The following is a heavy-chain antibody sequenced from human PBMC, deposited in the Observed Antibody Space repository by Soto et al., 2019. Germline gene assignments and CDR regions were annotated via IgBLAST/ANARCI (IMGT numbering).Heavy chain of an antibody. CDR1: GGSISSSSYY. V-gene: IGHV4-39*01. D-gene: IGHD2-21*01. J-gene: IGHJ4*02. CDR2: IYYSGST. Sequence: QLQLQESGPGLVKPSETLSLTCTVSGGSISSSSYYWGWIRQPPGKGLEWIGSIYYSGSTYYNPSLKSRVTISVDTSKNQFSLKLSSVTAADTAVYYCARLWWHQTSGLDFDYWGQGTLVTVSS. CDR3: ARLWWHQTSGLDFDY.